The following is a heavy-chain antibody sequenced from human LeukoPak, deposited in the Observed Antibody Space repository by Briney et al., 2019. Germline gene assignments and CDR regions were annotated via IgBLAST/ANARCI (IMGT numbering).Heavy chain of an antibody. J-gene: IGHJ4*02. CDR3: AKSSYYDSSGYYREYYFDY. Sequence: GGSLRLSCAASGFTLSSYWMSWVRQVPGKGLEWVSSVSGSGGSTYYADSVKGRFTISRDNSKSTLFLQMNSLRAEDTAVYYCAKSSYYDSSGYYREYYFDYWGQGTLVTVSS. CDR2: VSGSGGST. V-gene: IGHV3-23*01. CDR1: GFTLSSYW. D-gene: IGHD3-22*01.